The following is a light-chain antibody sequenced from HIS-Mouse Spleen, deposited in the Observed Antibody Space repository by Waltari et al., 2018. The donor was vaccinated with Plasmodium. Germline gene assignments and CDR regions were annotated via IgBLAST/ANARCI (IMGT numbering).Light chain of an antibody. J-gene: IGKJ1*01. CDR2: GAS. V-gene: IGKV3-15*01. CDR3: QQYNNRPAWT. CDR1: PSVSSN. Sequence: EIVMTQSPAPLSVSPGERATLSCRASPSVSSNLAWYQQKPGQAPRRLIKGASTRATGSPARLSGRRSCTELTLTISSLQSEDYAVYYCQQYNNRPAWTFGQGTKVEIK.